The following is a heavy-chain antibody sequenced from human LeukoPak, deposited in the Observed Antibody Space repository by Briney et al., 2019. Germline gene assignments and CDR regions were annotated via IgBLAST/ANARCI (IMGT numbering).Heavy chain of an antibody. CDR1: GYTFSGYY. CDR3: ARSLGYCSSTSCYGYYYYMDV. J-gene: IGHJ6*03. CDR2: INPNSGGT. Sequence: GASVKVSCKASGYTFSGYYMHWVRQAPGQGLEWMGWINPNSGGTNYAQKFQGRVTMTRDTSISTAYMELSRLRSDDTAVYYCARSLGYCSSTSCYGYYYYMDVWGKGTTVTISS. D-gene: IGHD2-2*01. V-gene: IGHV1-2*02.